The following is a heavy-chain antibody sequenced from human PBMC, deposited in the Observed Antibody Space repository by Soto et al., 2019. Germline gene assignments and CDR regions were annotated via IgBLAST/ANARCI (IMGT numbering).Heavy chain of an antibody. V-gene: IGHV3-23*01. D-gene: IGHD2-2*01. CDR1: GFTFSSYA. J-gene: IGHJ4*02. CDR2: ISGSGGST. CDR3: AKRALGSTSTGNYFDY. Sequence: PGGSLRLSCAASGFTFSSYAMSWVRQAPGKGLEWVSAISGSGGSTYYADSVKGRFTISRDNSKNTLYLQMNSLRAEDTAVYYCAKRALGSTSTGNYFDYWGQGTLVTVSS.